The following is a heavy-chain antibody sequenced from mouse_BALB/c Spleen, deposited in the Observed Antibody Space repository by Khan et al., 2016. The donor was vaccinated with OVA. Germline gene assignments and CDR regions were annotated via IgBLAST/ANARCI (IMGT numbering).Heavy chain of an antibody. Sequence: EVQLVESGGDLVKPGGSLKLSCAASGFTFSTYGMSWVRQTPDKRLVWVATVSTGGSYTYYQDSVKGRFTISRDNAKNTLYLQMSSLKSEDTAMFYCARLAYYYDSEGFAYWGQGTLVTVSA. D-gene: IGHD1-1*01. V-gene: IGHV5-6*01. CDR3: ARLAYYYDSEGFAY. CDR1: GFTFSTYG. J-gene: IGHJ3*01. CDR2: VSTGGSYT.